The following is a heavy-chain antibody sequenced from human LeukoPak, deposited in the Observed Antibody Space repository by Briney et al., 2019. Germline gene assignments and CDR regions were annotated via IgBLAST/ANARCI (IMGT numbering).Heavy chain of an antibody. D-gene: IGHD6-13*01. CDR2: INTSGST. CDR1: GCSISSYY. Sequence: PSETLSLTCTVSGCSISSYYLSWIRQPAEKGLEWIGRINTSGSTNYNPSLKNRVTLSVDTSKNQLSLKRSSVAAADTAVYYCVRDSRAARPWYFDLWGRGALVTVSS. J-gene: IGHJ2*01. CDR3: VRDSRAARPWYFDL. V-gene: IGHV4-4*07.